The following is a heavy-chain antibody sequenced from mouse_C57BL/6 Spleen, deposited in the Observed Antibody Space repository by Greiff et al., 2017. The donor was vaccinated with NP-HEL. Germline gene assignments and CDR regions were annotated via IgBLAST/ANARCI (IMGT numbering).Heavy chain of an antibody. J-gene: IGHJ2*01. CDR2: IYPGSGST. Sequence: VQVVESGAELVKPGASVKMSCKASGYTFTSYWITWVKQRPGQGLEWIGDIYPGSGSTNYNEKFKSKATLTVDTSSSTAYMQLSSLTSEDSAVYYCARRLYSNYVSYFDYWGQGTTLTVSS. D-gene: IGHD2-5*01. V-gene: IGHV1-55*01. CDR3: ARRLYSNYVSYFDY. CDR1: GYTFTSYW.